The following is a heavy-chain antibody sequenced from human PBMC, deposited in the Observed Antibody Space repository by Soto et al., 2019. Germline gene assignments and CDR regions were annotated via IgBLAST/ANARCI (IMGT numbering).Heavy chain of an antibody. D-gene: IGHD3-22*01. V-gene: IGHV3-74*01. CDR1: GFTFSSYW. CDR2: IKNDGSGT. CDR3: VRGDGDYYDGNGYLGRH. J-gene: IGHJ4*02. Sequence: EVHLVESGGGLVQPGGSLRLSCAASGFTFSSYWMHWVRQVPGKGPVWVSRIKNDGSGTYYADSVKGRLTMSRDNAKHTVYLQMNSLRAEDTAVYYCVRGDGDYYDGNGYLGRHWGQGTLVTVSS.